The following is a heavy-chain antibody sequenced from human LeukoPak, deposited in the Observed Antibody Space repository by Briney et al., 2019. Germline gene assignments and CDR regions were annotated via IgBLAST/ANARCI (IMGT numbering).Heavy chain of an antibody. J-gene: IGHJ3*02. CDR2: VYSSGSV. Sequence: SETLSLTCAVSGGSIAIRNYYWAWIRQSPGRGLEWLGSVYSSGSVYYNPSLKSRVTILVDTSKNQFSLKLSSVTAADTAVYFCARGPYSYDSSGAFDIWGQGTMVTVSS. D-gene: IGHD3-22*01. V-gene: IGHV4-39*07. CDR3: ARGPYSYDSSGAFDI. CDR1: GGSIAIRNYY.